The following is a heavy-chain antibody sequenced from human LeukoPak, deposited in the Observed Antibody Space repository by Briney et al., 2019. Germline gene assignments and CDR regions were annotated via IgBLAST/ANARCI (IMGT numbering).Heavy chain of an antibody. V-gene: IGHV4-4*07. CDR3: ARDLGSPGGSGEWFDP. CDR1: GGSISSYY. J-gene: IGHJ5*02. Sequence: PSETLSLTCTVSGGSISSYYWSWIRQPAGKGLEWIGRIYTSGSTNYNPSLKSRVTMSVDTSKNQFSLKLSSVTAADTAVCYCARDLGSPGGSGEWFDPWGQGTLVTVSS. D-gene: IGHD2-15*01. CDR2: IYTSGST.